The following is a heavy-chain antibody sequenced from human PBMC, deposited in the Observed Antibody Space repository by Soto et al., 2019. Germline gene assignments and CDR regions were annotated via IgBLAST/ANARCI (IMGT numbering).Heavy chain of an antibody. Sequence: SETLSLTCTVSGGSISSYYWSWIRQPPGKGLEWIGYIYYSGSTNYNPSLKSRVTISVDTSKNQFSLKLSSVTSADTAVYYCATSIPDFWTGYDYGMDVWGQGTTVTVSS. CDR2: IYYSGST. J-gene: IGHJ6*02. V-gene: IGHV4-59*01. CDR1: GGSISSYY. D-gene: IGHD3-3*01. CDR3: ATSIPDFWTGYDYGMDV.